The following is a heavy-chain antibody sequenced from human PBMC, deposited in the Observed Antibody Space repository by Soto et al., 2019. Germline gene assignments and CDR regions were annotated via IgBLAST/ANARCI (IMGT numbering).Heavy chain of an antibody. CDR2: IYYSGTT. CDR1: GGSINSRSYY. J-gene: IGHJ4*02. V-gene: IGHV4-39*01. D-gene: IGHD1-26*01. CDR3: ASAPMPAELPYTYFDY. Sequence: SETLSLTCTVSGGSINSRSYYWGWIRQPPGKGLDWIGNIYYSGTTYYYPSLKSRVTISVDTSKNQFSLKLSSVTAADTAVYFCASAPMPAELPYTYFDYWGRAILLTVSS.